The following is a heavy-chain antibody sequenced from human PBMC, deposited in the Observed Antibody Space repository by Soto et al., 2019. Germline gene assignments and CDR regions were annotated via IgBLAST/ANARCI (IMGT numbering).Heavy chain of an antibody. CDR3: ARDLLDRSNTEYGMEV. J-gene: IGHJ6*01. CDR1: LYTFTIYY. Sequence: ASVXVSFKSSLYTFTIYYMHLFLQAPGQGLECMGIINPSGGSTSHAQKFQGRVTMTRDTSTSTVYMELSSLRSEDTAVYYCARDLLDRSNTEYGMEVWGQGTTV. V-gene: IGHV1-46*01. D-gene: IGHD2-2*03. CDR2: INPSGGST.